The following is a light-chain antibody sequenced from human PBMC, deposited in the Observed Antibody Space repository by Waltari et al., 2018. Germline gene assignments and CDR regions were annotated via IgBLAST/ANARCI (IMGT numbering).Light chain of an antibody. J-gene: IGKJ1*01. Sequence: DIVMTQSPDSLPGSLGERVTINCKSSQSLLDSSNNKNYLAWYQQKPGQPPQLLLYWASTREFGVPNRFSGSGSGTDFTLTINGLRAEDVAIYYCQQYFSTPLTFGQGTKLEI. CDR1: QSLLDSSNNKNY. V-gene: IGKV4-1*01. CDR3: QQYFSTPLT. CDR2: WAS.